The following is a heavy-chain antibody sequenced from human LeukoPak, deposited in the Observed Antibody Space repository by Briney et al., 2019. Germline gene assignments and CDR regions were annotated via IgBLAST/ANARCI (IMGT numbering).Heavy chain of an antibody. CDR1: GGSISSSSYY. CDR2: TYYSGST. J-gene: IGHJ4*02. CDR3: ARDLIYSNFFDY. D-gene: IGHD4-11*01. Sequence: PSETLSLTCTVSGGSISSSSYYWGWIRQPPGKGLEWIGSTYYSGSTYYNPSLKSRVTISVDTSKNQFSLKLSSVTAADTAVYYCARDLIYSNFFDYWGQGTLVTVSS. V-gene: IGHV4-39*07.